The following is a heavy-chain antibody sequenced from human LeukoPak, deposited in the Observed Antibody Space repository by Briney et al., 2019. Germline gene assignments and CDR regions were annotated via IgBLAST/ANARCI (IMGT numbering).Heavy chain of an antibody. J-gene: IGHJ6*03. Sequence: TGGSLRLSCAASGFTFSSYGMHWVRQAPGKGLEWVAFIRYDGSNKYYADSVKGRFTISRDNSKNTLYLQMNSLRAEDTAVYYCAKDQVRISSWFVSYYYYYTDVWGKGTTVTISS. V-gene: IGHV3-30*02. CDR2: IRYDGSNK. D-gene: IGHD6-13*01. CDR1: GFTFSSYG. CDR3: AKDQVRISSWFVSYYYYYTDV.